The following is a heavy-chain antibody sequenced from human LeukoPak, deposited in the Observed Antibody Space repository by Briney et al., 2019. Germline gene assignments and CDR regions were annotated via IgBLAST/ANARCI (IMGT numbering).Heavy chain of an antibody. CDR3: ARDPYSSAWQNYHGMDV. V-gene: IGHV4-59*01. CDR2: IYYSGST. CDR1: GGSFNGYY. D-gene: IGHD6-19*01. J-gene: IGHJ6*02. Sequence: SETLSLTCAVYGGSFNGYYWSWIRQPPGKGLEWIGNIYYSGSTNYNPSLRSRVTISIDTSKNQFSLKLSSMTAADTAMYFYARDPYSSAWQNYHGMDVWGQGTTVTVSS.